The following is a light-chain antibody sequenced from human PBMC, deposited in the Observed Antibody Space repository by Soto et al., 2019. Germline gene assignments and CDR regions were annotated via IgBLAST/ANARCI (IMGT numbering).Light chain of an antibody. CDR1: QSISRW. V-gene: IGKV1-5*01. CDR2: DAS. Sequence: IHMAQSPSTPAASVGGTVTITCRASQSISRWLAWYQQKPGKAPKILISDASILENGVPSRFSGTGSGTEFTLTISNLQPDDFATYFCQQYNSFSLITFGQGTRLEI. J-gene: IGKJ5*01. CDR3: QQYNSFSLIT.